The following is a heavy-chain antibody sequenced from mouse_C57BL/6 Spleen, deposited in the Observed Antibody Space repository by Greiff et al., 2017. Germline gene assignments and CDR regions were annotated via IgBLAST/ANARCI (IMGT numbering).Heavy chain of an antibody. J-gene: IGHJ1*03. CDR1: GYSFTDYN. V-gene: IGHV1-39*01. CDR3: ARGGGSSFYWYFDV. CDR2: INPNYGTT. Sequence: EVKLQESGPELVKPGASVKISCKASGYSFTDYNMNWVKQSNGKSLEWIGVINPNYGTTSYNQKFKGKATLTVDQSSSTAYMQLNSLTSEDSAVYYCARGGGSSFYWYFDVWGTGTTVTVSS. D-gene: IGHD1-1*01.